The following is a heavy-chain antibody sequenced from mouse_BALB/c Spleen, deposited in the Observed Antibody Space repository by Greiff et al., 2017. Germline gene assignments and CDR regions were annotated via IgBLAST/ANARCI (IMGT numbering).Heavy chain of an antibody. V-gene: IGHV1S81*02. D-gene: IGHD1-1*01. J-gene: IGHJ2*01. CDR3: ARWGTTGDFDY. CDR1: GYTFTSYW. Sequence: VQLQQPGAELVKPGASVKLSCKASGYTFTSYWMHWVKQRPGQGLEWIGEINPSNGRTNYNEKFKSKATLTVDKSSSTAYMQLSSLTSEDSAVYYCARWGTTGDFDYWGQGTTLTVSS. CDR2: INPSNGRT.